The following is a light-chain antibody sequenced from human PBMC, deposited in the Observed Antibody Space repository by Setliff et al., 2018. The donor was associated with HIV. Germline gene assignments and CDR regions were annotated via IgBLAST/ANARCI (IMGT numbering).Light chain of an antibody. CDR1: SSDVGAYNH. V-gene: IGLV2-11*01. CDR2: DVS. CDR3: CSYAGSNTPVV. J-gene: IGLJ1*01. Sequence: QSVLTQPRSVSGSPGQSVTISCTGTSSDVGAYNHVSWYRQHPGKVPKLMIYDVSERASGVPDRFSGSKSGNTASLTISGLQAEDEADYYCCSYAGSNTPVVFGTGTKVTVL.